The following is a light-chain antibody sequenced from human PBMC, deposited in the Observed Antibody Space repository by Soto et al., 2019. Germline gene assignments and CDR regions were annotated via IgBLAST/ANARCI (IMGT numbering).Light chain of an antibody. Sequence: IQMTQSPSTLSASVGDTVTITCRASQTISVSLAWYRQKPGKAPNLLIYDASTLQEGVPSRFSGSGSGTEFTPTVTRLQPDDFATYFCQQYDKYSTFGHGTKVDVK. CDR2: DAS. V-gene: IGKV1-5*01. CDR1: QTISVS. J-gene: IGKJ1*01. CDR3: QQYDKYST.